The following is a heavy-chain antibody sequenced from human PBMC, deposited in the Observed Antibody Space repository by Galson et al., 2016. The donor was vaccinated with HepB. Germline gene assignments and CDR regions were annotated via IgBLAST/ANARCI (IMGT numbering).Heavy chain of an antibody. V-gene: IGHV3-23*01. CDR3: ARGDDYTPFDY. CDR1: GFTFSSYA. J-gene: IGHJ4*02. D-gene: IGHD4-11*01. CDR2: ISGSGGST. Sequence: SLRLSCAASGFTFSSYAMSWVRQAPGKGLEWVSAISGSGGSTYYAGSVKGRFTISRDNSKNTLYLQMNSLRAEDTAVYYCARGDDYTPFDYWGQGTLVTVSS.